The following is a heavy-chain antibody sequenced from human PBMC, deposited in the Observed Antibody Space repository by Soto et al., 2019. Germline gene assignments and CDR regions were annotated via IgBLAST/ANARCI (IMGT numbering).Heavy chain of an antibody. D-gene: IGHD6-13*01. CDR3: ARGSAAGTKSPFDY. CDR2: IYYNGST. CDR1: GGSISNNY. J-gene: IGHJ4*02. V-gene: IGHV4-59*01. Sequence: SQTLSLTCTVSGGSISNNYWSWIRQPPGKGLEWIGHIYYNGSTNYNPSLKSRVTISIDTSKNQFSLKLTSMTAADTAVYYCARGSAAGTKSPFDYWGQGTLVTVSS.